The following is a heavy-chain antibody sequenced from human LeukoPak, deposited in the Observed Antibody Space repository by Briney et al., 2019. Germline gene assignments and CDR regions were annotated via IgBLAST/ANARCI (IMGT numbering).Heavy chain of an antibody. CDR3: ARWESSEGGYFDY. CDR1: GGSVTDYY. J-gene: IGHJ4*02. CDR2: IYYTGT. V-gene: IGHV4-59*02. D-gene: IGHD1-26*01. Sequence: PSETLSLTCTVSGGSVTDYYWSWIRQSPGKGLEWIGYIYYTGTSYNPSLKSRVTISADTSKNQFSLKLSSVTAADTAVYYCARWESSEGGYFDYWGQGTLVTVSS.